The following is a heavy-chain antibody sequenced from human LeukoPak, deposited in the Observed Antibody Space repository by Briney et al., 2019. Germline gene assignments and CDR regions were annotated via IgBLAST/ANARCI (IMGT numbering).Heavy chain of an antibody. V-gene: IGHV3-7*05. J-gene: IGHJ4*02. CDR3: ARVKSDTAVDDY. CDR1: GFTFSTYW. D-gene: IGHD5-18*01. Sequence: GGSLRLSCAASGFTFSTYWMSWVRQAPGKGLEWVANIKQDGSAKLYVDSVKGRFTISRDNAKNSLYLQMNSLRAEDTAVYYCARVKSDTAVDDYWGQGTLVTVSS. CDR2: IKQDGSAK.